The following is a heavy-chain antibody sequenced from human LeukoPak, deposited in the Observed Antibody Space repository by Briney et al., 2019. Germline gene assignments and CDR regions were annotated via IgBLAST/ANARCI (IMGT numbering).Heavy chain of an antibody. CDR3: ATMREQQLVRGDWFGP. V-gene: IGHV5-10-1*01. CDR2: INPSDSYT. D-gene: IGHD6-13*01. J-gene: IGHJ5*02. CDR1: GYRFTNYW. Sequence: GESLKISCKCSGYRFTNYWISWVRQMPGKGLEWMGRINPSDSYTNYSPSFQGHVTISADTSITTAYLQWSSLKASDTAMYYCATMREQQLVRGDWFGPWGQGTLVTVSS.